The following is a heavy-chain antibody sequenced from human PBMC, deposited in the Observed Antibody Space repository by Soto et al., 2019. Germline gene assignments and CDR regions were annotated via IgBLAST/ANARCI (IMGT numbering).Heavy chain of an antibody. CDR2: ISSSSSML. J-gene: IGHJ4*02. CDR3: ARDGWVIRGAISLPFDF. V-gene: IGHV3-48*02. Sequence: PGGSLSLPCAASAFTFSSYHMNWVRQAAGKGLVWVSYISSSSSMLYYADSVKGRFTISRDNAKCPLYLQMNNLRDEDTAVYYCARDGWVIRGAISLPFDFWGPGTLVTVAS. CDR1: AFTFSSYH. D-gene: IGHD3-10*01.